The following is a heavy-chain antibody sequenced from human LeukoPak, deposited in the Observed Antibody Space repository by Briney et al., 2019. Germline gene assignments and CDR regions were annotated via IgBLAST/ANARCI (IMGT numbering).Heavy chain of an antibody. CDR1: GHTFTGYY. Sequence: ASVKVSCKASGHTFTGYYMHWVRQAPGQGLEWMGWINPNSGGTNYAQKFQGRVTMTRDTSISTAYMELSRLRSDDTAVYYCARLDIVVVPAYRGYFDYWGQGTLVTVSS. V-gene: IGHV1-2*02. J-gene: IGHJ4*02. D-gene: IGHD2-2*03. CDR3: ARLDIVVVPAYRGYFDY. CDR2: INPNSGGT.